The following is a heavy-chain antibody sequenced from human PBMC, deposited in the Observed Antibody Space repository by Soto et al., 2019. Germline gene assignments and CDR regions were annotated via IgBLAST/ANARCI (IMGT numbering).Heavy chain of an antibody. J-gene: IGHJ2*01. Sequence: QVQLVEPGGGVVQPGRSLRLSCAASGFTFSSYAMHWVRQAPGKGLEWVAVISYDGSNKYYADSVKGRFTISRDNSKNTLYLQMNSLRAEDTAVYYCARDGSDIVVVTAIGSYWYFDLWGRGTLVTVSS. D-gene: IGHD2-21*02. CDR3: ARDGSDIVVVTAIGSYWYFDL. CDR2: ISYDGSNK. V-gene: IGHV3-30-3*01. CDR1: GFTFSSYA.